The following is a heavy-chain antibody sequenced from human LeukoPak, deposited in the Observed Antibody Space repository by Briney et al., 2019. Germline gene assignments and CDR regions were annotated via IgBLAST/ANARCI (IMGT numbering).Heavy chain of an antibody. J-gene: IGHJ4*02. CDR3: ASGRQLGY. V-gene: IGHV3-7*01. CDR2: IKEDGSEK. Sequence: GGSLRLSCAASGFTFSNYWMSWVRQAPGKGLEWVANIKEDGSEKYYVDSVKGRFTISRDNARNSLYLQMNSLRAEDTAVYYCASGRQLGYWGQGTLVTVSP. D-gene: IGHD6-13*01. CDR1: GFTFSNYW.